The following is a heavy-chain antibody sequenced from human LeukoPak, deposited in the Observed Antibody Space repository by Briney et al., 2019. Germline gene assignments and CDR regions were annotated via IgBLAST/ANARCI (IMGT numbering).Heavy chain of an antibody. D-gene: IGHD1-26*01. CDR1: GFTFISYA. V-gene: IGHV3-48*01. J-gene: IGHJ4*02. CDR2: ISDSSTTI. CDR3: VRDQGAPDY. Sequence: GGSLILSFSAPGFTFISYAMTWVRQAPGRVLEWISSISDSSTTIYYADAVKGRFTTSRDNAKNSLHLQMNSLRVEDTAVYYCVRDQGAPDYWGQGTLVTVSS.